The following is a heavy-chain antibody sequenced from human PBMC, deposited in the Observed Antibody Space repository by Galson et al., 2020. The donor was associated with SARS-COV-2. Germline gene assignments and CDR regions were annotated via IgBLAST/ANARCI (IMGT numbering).Heavy chain of an antibody. J-gene: IGHJ4*02. D-gene: IGHD5-12*01. CDR3: ASKYSGYDRQVDY. Sequence: ASVKVSCKASGYTFTSYDINWVRQATGQGLEWMGWMNPNSGNTGYAQKFRGRVTMTRNTSISTAYMELSSLRSEDTAVYYCASKYSGYDRQVDYWGQGTLVTVSS. V-gene: IGHV1-8*01. CDR1: GYTFTSYD. CDR2: MNPNSGNT.